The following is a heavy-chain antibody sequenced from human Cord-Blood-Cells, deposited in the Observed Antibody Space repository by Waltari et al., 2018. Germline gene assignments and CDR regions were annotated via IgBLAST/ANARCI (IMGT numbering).Heavy chain of an antibody. D-gene: IGHD6-13*01. CDR1: GGSISSYY. V-gene: IGHV4-4*07. CDR2: IDTRGCT. J-gene: IGHJ5*02. CDR3: ARDSDSSSWYWFDP. Sequence: QVQLQESGPGLVKPSETLSLTCTVSGGSISSYYWSWIRQPAGKGLEWIGRIDTRGCTNYNPSLRSRVTMSVDTSKNQFSLKLSSVTAADTAVYYCARDSDSSSWYWFDPWGQGTLVTVSS.